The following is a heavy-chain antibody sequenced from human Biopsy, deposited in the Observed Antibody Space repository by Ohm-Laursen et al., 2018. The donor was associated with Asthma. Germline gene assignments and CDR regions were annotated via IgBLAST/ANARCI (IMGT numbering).Heavy chain of an antibody. CDR3: AKGEWELLEANFDY. D-gene: IGHD1-26*01. J-gene: IGHJ4*02. CDR1: GFTLDDYA. Sequence: SLRLSCTASGFTLDDYAMRWVRQAPGKGLEWVSAISGSGGSTYYADSVKGRFTISRDNSKNTLYLQMNSLRAEDTALYYCAKGEWELLEANFDYWGQGTLVTVSS. V-gene: IGHV3-23*01. CDR2: ISGSGGST.